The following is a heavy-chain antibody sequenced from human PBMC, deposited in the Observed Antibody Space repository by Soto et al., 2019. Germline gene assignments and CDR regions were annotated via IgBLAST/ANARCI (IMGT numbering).Heavy chain of an antibody. CDR2: ISYDGSNK. V-gene: IGHV3-30*03. CDR3: AAETKSYFYGMDV. J-gene: IGHJ6*02. CDR1: GLTFSSSA. Sequence: QVQLVESGGGVVQPGRSLRLSCAASGLTFSSSAMHWVRQAPGKGLEWVALISYDGSNKYYVDSVKGRFNISRDNSKDTLDLQMNSLREGDTAVYYCAAETKSYFYGMDVWGQGTTVTVSS.